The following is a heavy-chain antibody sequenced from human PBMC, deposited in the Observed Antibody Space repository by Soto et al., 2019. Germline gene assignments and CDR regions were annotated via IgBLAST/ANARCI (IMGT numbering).Heavy chain of an antibody. CDR3: ARGPQWLVSYYFDY. V-gene: IGHV4-34*01. J-gene: IGHJ4*02. CDR2: INHSGST. D-gene: IGHD6-19*01. CDR1: GGSFSGYY. Sequence: SETLSLTCAVYGGSFSGYYWSWIRQPPGKGPEWIGEINHSGSTNYNPSLKSRVTISVDTSKNQFSLKLSSVTAADTAVYYCARGPQWLVSYYFDYWGQGTLVTVSS.